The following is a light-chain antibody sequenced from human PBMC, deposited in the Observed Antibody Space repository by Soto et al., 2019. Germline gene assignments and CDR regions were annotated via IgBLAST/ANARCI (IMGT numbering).Light chain of an antibody. V-gene: IGLV2-8*01. CDR1: SSDVGGYNY. J-gene: IGLJ2*01. CDR3: SSYGGSNPVV. Sequence: QSALTQPPSASGSPGQSVTISCTGSSSDVGGYNYVSWYQQHTGKAPKLMIYEVSKRPSGVPDRLSGSKSGNTASLTVSGRQAEDEADYYCSSYGGSNPVVFGGGTELTVL. CDR2: EVS.